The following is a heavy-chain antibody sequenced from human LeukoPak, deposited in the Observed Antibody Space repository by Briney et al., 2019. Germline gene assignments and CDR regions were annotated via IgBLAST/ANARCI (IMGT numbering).Heavy chain of an antibody. CDR2: ISGSGGIT. J-gene: IGHJ1*01. Sequence: GGSLRLSCAPSVFTFSRHAMSWVPHAPGGRLEWVSAISGSGGITYYAEPVKGRFTISRDNSKNTLYLQMNSLKAEDRAVYYCAKDEGKWFGELLTHLLYWRQGTVVRVS. CDR3: AKDEGKWFGELLTHLLY. CDR1: VFTFSRHA. V-gene: IGHV3-23*01. D-gene: IGHD3-10*01.